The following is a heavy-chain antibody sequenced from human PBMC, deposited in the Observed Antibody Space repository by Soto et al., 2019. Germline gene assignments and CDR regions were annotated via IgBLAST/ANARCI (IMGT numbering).Heavy chain of an antibody. D-gene: IGHD2-2*02. V-gene: IGHV3-33*06. CDR3: VKGPRFDTWYFEH. CDR1: GFTVSTQA. CDR2: IWYDGSGQ. Sequence: QVQLVESGGGVVQPGTSLRLSCAASGFTVSTQAMHWVRQAPGEGLEWVAAIWYDGSGQWYADSVKGRFTISRDNSKNTLYLQMDSLRAEDTAVYYCVKGPRFDTWYFEHWGQGTLATVSS. J-gene: IGHJ4*02.